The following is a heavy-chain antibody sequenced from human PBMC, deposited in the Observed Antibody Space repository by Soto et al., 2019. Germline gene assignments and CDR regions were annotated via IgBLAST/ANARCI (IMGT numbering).Heavy chain of an antibody. J-gene: IGHJ4*02. Sequence: ASVKVSCKASGYTFTSYAMHWVRQAPGQRLEWMGWINAGNGNTKYSQKFQGRVTITRDTSASTAYMELSSLRSEDTAVYYCAREGLGGYSGYTFAYWGQGTLVTVSS. CDR3: AREGLGGYSGYTFAY. CDR1: GYTFTSYA. V-gene: IGHV1-3*01. CDR2: INAGNGNT. D-gene: IGHD5-12*01.